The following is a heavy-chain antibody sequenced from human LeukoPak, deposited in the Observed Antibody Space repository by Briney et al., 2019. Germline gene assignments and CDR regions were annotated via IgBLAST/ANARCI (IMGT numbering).Heavy chain of an antibody. CDR2: IKQDGSER. CDR3: ARVRSSWTLSYYYVDV. Sequence: PGGSLRLSCAASGFTFISYWMTWVRQAPGKGLEWVANIKQDGSERYYVDSVKGRFTISRDNAKNSLYLQMSSLRAEDTAVYYCARVRSSWTLSYYYVDVWGTGTTVTVSS. V-gene: IGHV3-7*04. CDR1: GFTFISYW. J-gene: IGHJ6*03. D-gene: IGHD6-13*01.